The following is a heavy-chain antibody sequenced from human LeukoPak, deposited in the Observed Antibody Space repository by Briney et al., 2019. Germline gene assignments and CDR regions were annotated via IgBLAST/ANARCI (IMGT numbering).Heavy chain of an antibody. Sequence: GGSLRLSCAVSGFTISSYWMHWVRQATGKGLEWVSAIGTAGDTYYPGSVKGRFTISRENAKNSLYPQMNSLRAGDTAVYYCARGRMTGYYGLGAFDIWGQGTMVTVSS. CDR2: IGTAGDT. D-gene: IGHD3-9*01. CDR3: ARGRMTGYYGLGAFDI. CDR1: GFTISSYW. V-gene: IGHV3-13*04. J-gene: IGHJ3*02.